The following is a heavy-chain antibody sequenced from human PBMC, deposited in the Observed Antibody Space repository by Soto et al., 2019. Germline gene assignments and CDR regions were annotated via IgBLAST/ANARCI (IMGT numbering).Heavy chain of an antibody. CDR2: LTPGGETT. Sequence: GGSPSLSPAASVFHSGGHVFSWAGCASGRDMGRVSPLTPGGETTYYIDSVKGRFTISRDNAKNTLDLQMNSLTAADTAVYYCAKDSPVSGNYQDLDYWGQGTLVTVSS. CDR3: AKDSPVSGNYQDLDY. D-gene: IGHD1-26*01. CDR1: VFHSGGHV. V-gene: IGHV3-23*01. J-gene: IGHJ4*02.